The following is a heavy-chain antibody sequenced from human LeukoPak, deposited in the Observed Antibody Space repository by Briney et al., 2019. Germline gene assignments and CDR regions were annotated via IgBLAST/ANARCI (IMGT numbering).Heavy chain of an antibody. Sequence: SETLSLTCTVSGGSISSYYWSWIRQPAGKGLEWIGRIYTSGSTNYNPSLKSRVTMSVDTSKNRFSLKLSSVTAADTAVYYCARDQNIAARPHFDYWGQGTLVTVSS. CDR2: IYTSGST. V-gene: IGHV4-4*07. J-gene: IGHJ4*02. CDR3: ARDQNIAARPHFDY. D-gene: IGHD6-6*01. CDR1: GGSISSYY.